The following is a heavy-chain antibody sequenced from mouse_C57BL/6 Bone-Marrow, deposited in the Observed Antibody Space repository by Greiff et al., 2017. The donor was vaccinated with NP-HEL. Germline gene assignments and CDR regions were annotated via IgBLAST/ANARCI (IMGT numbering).Heavy chain of an antibody. CDR3: GREGNWDGDNY. CDR1: GYTFTDHT. J-gene: IGHJ2*01. CDR2: IYPRDGST. D-gene: IGHD4-1*01. Sequence: VQLQESDAELVKPGASVKISCKVSGYTFTDHTIHWMKQRPEQGLEWIGYIYPRDGSTKYNEKFKGKATLTADKSSSTAYMQLNSLTSEDSAVDFCGREGNWDGDNYWGQGTTLTVSS. V-gene: IGHV1-78*01.